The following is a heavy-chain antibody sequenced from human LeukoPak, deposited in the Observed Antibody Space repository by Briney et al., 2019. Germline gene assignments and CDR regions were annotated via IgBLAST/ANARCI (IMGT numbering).Heavy chain of an antibody. CDR2: ISYDGSN. D-gene: IGHD1/OR15-1a*01. CDR3: AKADEHTYPEGFDY. J-gene: IGHJ4*02. V-gene: IGHV3-30*04. CDR1: GFIFSSYA. Sequence: GGSLRLSCAVSGFIFSSYAMHWVRQAPGKGLEWVAVISYDGSNKYADSVKGRFTISRDNSKNTVYLQMNSLRAEDTAEYYCAKADEHTYPEGFDYWGQGTLVTVSS.